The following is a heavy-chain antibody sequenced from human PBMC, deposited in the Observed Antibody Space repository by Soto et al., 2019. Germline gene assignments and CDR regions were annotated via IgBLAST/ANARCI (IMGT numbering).Heavy chain of an antibody. Sequence: QVQLAQSGAEVKKSGSSVKVSCKASGDTFRNYAFGWVRQAPGQGLEWMGNIFPIVGSTNYAQQFRDRLTISADDSATVAYLDLGRIRSDDTAVYYCTTEGVAAMATGGPADFWGQGTLVTVS. J-gene: IGHJ4*02. V-gene: IGHV1-69*18. CDR3: TTEGVAAMATGGPADF. CDR1: GDTFRNYA. D-gene: IGHD2-8*02. CDR2: IFPIVGST.